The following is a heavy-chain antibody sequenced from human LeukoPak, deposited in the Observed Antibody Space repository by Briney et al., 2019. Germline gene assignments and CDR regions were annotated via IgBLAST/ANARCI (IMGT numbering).Heavy chain of an antibody. CDR1: GFTFSRYA. V-gene: IGHV3-30*04. CDR3: ARDKVGSTTSLDY. J-gene: IGHJ4*02. D-gene: IGHD1-26*01. CDR2: ISYDGSRK. Sequence: QPGRSLRLSCAASGFTFSRYAMHWVRQAPGKGLEWVAPISYDGSRKFYADSVKGRFIISRDHSKNTLFLQMNSLRPEDSAVYYCARDKVGSTTSLDYWGQGTLVSVSS.